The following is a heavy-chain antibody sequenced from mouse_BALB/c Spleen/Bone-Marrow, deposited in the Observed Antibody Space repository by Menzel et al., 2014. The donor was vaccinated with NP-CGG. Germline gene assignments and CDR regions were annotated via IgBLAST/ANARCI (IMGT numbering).Heavy chain of an antibody. J-gene: IGHJ4*01. D-gene: IGHD1-2*01. CDR3: ARHVDLDIRRRLGAMDY. V-gene: IGHV1-62-2*01. Sequence: VQLQQSGAELVKPGASVKVACKASGYTFTEYIIHWIKQRSGQGLEWIGWFFPGSGFIKYNEKFKDKASLTADKSSSTVYMELSRLTSEDSAVYFCARHVDLDIRRRLGAMDYWGQGTSVTVSS. CDR2: FFPGSGFI. CDR1: GYTFTEYI.